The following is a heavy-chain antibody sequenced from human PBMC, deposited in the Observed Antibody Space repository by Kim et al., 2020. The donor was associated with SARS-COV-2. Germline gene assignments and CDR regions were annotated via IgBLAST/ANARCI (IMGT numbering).Heavy chain of an antibody. CDR2: IYYSGST. CDR3: ARFSRQYDILTGYYYYYMDV. CDR1: GGSISSYY. Sequence: SETLSLTCTVSGGSISSYYWSWIRQPPGKGLEWIGYIYYSGSTNYNPSLKSRVNISVDTSKNQFSLKLSSVTAADTAVYYCARFSRQYDILTGYYYYYMDVWGKGTTVTVSS. J-gene: IGHJ6*03. V-gene: IGHV4-59*01. D-gene: IGHD3-9*01.